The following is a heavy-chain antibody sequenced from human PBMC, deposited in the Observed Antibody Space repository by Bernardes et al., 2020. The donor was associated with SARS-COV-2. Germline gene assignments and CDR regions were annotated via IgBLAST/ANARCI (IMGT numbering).Heavy chain of an antibody. CDR1: GYTFTSYG. CDR2: ISVHNGNT. CDR3: AREEVDMVVVPEAKTIHYYGVDV. D-gene: IGHD2-2*03. Sequence: ASVKVSCKASGYTFTSYGICWVRQAPGQGLEWMGWISVHNGNTNYAQKFQGRVTMTTDTSTSTAYMELRSLRSDDTAVYYCAREEVDMVVVPEAKTIHYYGVDVWCVGTTVTVSS. J-gene: IGHJ6*04. V-gene: IGHV1-18*01.